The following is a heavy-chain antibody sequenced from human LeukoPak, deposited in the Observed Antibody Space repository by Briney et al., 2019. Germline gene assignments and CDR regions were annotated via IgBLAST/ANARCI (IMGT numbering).Heavy chain of an antibody. CDR2: INPNSGGT. Sequence: GASVKVSCKASGYTFTGYYMHWVQQAPGQGLEWMGWINPNSGGTKSAQKFQGRVTITADKSTSTAYMELSSLRSEDTAVYYCARDLAQSSIAARRGNWFDPWGQGTLVTVSS. CDR1: GYTFTGYY. CDR3: ARDLAQSSIAARRGNWFDP. D-gene: IGHD6-6*01. J-gene: IGHJ5*02. V-gene: IGHV1-2*02.